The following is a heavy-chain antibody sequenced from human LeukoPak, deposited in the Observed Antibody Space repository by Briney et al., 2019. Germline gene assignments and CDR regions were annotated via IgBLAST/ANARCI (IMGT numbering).Heavy chain of an antibody. D-gene: IGHD2-2*01. CDR2: VIPIFGTA. J-gene: IGHJ3*02. V-gene: IGHV1-69*13. Sequence: SVKVSCKASGYTFTGYYMHWVRQAPGQGLEWMGGVIPIFGTANYAQKFQGRVTITADESTSTAYMELSSLRSEDTAVYYCARGIVIPVASTQHPGDAFDIWGQGTMVTVSS. CDR1: GYTFTGYY. CDR3: ARGIVIPVASTQHPGDAFDI.